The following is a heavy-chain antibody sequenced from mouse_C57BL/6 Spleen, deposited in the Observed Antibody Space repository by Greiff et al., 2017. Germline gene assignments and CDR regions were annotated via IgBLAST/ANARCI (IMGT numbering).Heavy chain of an antibody. CDR1: GYNFTDYY. CDR2: IDPEDGDT. Sequence: VQLQQSGAELVRPGASVKLSCTASGYNFTDYYMNWVKQRPEQGLEWIGRIDPEDGDTEYAAKFQGKATLTADTSSTAAYLQLSSLTSEDTAVYYSTTRGSSYDCYFDVWGTGTSVTVSS. CDR3: TTRGSSYDCYFDV. J-gene: IGHJ1*03. V-gene: IGHV14-1*01. D-gene: IGHD1-1*01.